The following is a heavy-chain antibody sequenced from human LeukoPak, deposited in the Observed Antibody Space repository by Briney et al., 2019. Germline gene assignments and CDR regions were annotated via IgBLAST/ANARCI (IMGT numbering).Heavy chain of an antibody. D-gene: IGHD2-2*02. Sequence: PGGSLRLSCAASGFRFSSYWMHWVRQAPGRGLVWVSRINSDGSVTTFADSVKGRFTISRDNAMDTVYLQMDSLTVEDTAVYFCARSSHYTIPFDPWGQGMLVTVSS. CDR1: GFRFSSYW. CDR2: INSDGSVT. J-gene: IGHJ5*02. CDR3: ARSSHYTIPFDP. V-gene: IGHV3-74*01.